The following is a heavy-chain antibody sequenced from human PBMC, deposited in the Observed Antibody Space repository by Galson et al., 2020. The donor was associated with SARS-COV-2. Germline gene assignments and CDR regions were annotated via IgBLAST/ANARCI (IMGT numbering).Heavy chain of an antibody. Sequence: SETLSLTCTVSGGSISSGDYYWSWIRQPPGKGLEWIGYIYYSGSTYYNPSLKSRVTISVDTSKNQFSLKLSSVTAADTAVYYCAREVAAWDYGMDVWGQGTTVTVSS. V-gene: IGHV4-30-4*01. J-gene: IGHJ6*02. D-gene: IGHD6-6*01. CDR2: IYYSGST. CDR3: AREVAAWDYGMDV. CDR1: GGSISSGDYY.